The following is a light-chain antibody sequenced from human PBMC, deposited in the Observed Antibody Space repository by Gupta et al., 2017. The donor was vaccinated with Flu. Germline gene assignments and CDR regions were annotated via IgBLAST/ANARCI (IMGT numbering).Light chain of an antibody. CDR2: DVS. Sequence: QSALPPPRSVSGSPGQSVTLSCTGTSSDVGGYNYVSWYQQQPGKAPKLMIYDVSKRPSGVPDRFSGSKSGNTASLTISGLQAEDEADYYCCSYAGSSWVFGGGTKLTVL. CDR1: SSDVGGYNY. CDR3: CSYAGSSWV. J-gene: IGLJ3*02. V-gene: IGLV2-11*01.